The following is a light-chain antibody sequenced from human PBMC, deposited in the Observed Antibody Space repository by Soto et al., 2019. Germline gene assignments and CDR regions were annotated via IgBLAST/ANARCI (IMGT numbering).Light chain of an antibody. V-gene: IGLV2-14*01. J-gene: IGLJ2*01. CDR2: EVS. CDR1: SSDVGAYDY. CDR3: TSYTSTDTLA. Sequence: QSVLTQPASVSGSPGQSITISCAGTSSDVGAYDYVCWFQQHLDKAPKLMIYEVSNRASGVSNRFSGSKSGNTASLTISGLHAEDEAIYYCTSYTSTDTLAFGGGTKLTVL.